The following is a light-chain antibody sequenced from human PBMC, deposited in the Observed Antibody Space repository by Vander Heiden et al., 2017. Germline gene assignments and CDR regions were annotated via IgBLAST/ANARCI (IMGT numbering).Light chain of an antibody. J-gene: IGLJ3*02. CDR1: SSNIGAGYN. CDR3: QAYDSSLGAWV. CDR2: GNF. Sequence: QSVLTQPPSASGTLGQRVTMSCTGTSSNIGAGYNDHWYQHLPGRAPTLLIYGNFNRASGGPDRFSASKSGASASLDISGVQPDDEADYYCQAYDSSLGAWVFGGGTKLTVL. V-gene: IGLV1-40*01.